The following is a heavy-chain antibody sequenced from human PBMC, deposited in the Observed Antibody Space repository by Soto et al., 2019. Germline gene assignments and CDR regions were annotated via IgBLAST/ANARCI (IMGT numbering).Heavy chain of an antibody. J-gene: IGHJ5*02. CDR1: GYTFTSYD. CDR3: AREPYVLMVYATNWFDP. Sequence: QVQLVQSGAEVKKPGASVKVSCKASGYTFTSYDINWVRQATGQGLEWMGWMNPNSGNTGYAQKFQGRVTMTRNTSIRTAYMERSSLRSEDTAVYYCAREPYVLMVYATNWFDPWGQGTLVTVSS. D-gene: IGHD2-8*01. V-gene: IGHV1-8*01. CDR2: MNPNSGNT.